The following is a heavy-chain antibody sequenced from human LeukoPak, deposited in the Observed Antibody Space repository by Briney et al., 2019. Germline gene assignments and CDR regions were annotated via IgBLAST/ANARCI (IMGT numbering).Heavy chain of an antibody. J-gene: IGHJ5*02. D-gene: IGHD2-2*01. V-gene: IGHV4-34*01. CDR2: INHSGST. Sequence: PSETLSLTCAVYGGSSSGYYWSWIRQPPGKGLEWIGEINHSGSTNYNPSLKSRVTISVDTSKNQFSLKLSSVTAADTAVYYCARLTGLLIVVVPAAQPTRWFDPWGQGTLVTVSS. CDR3: ARLTGLLIVVVPAAQPTRWFDP. CDR1: GGSSSGYY.